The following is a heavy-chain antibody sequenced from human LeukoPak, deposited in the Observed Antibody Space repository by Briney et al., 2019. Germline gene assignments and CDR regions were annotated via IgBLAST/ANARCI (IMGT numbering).Heavy chain of an antibody. Sequence: GGSLRLSCAASGFTFSSYWMHWVRHAPGKGLVWVSRINSDGSSTSYADSVKGRFTISRDNAKNTLYLQMNSLRAEDTAVYYCARGRGYCSSTSCSNFDYWGQGTLVTVSS. J-gene: IGHJ4*02. CDR3: ARGRGYCSSTSCSNFDY. V-gene: IGHV3-74*01. CDR2: INSDGSST. D-gene: IGHD2-2*01. CDR1: GFTFSSYW.